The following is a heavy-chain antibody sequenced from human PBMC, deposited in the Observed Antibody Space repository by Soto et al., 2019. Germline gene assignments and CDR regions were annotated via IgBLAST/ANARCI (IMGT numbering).Heavy chain of an antibody. J-gene: IGHJ6*02. D-gene: IGHD6-19*01. CDR1: GYTFTSYG. CDR3: ARVRLRGDSSGSIYYYYYYGMDV. Sequence: ASVKVSCKASGYTFTSYGISWVRQAPGQGLEWMGWISAYNGNTNYAQKLQGRVTMTTDTSTSTAYMELRSLRSDDTAVYYCARVRLRGDSSGSIYYYYYYGMDVWGQGTTVTISS. V-gene: IGHV1-18*04. CDR2: ISAYNGNT.